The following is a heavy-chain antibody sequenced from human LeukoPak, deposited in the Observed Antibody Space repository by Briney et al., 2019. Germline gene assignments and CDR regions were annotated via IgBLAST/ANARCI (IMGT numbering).Heavy chain of an antibody. Sequence: PGGSLRLSCAASGFTFTNYSIHWVRQAPGKGLEWVTVISYDGTTKYYADSVKGRFTISRDNSKNTLYLQMDSLRAEDTAVYYCASQGRTGTTPDADYWGQGTLVTVSS. J-gene: IGHJ4*02. CDR1: GFTFTNYS. V-gene: IGHV3-30*14. CDR3: ASQGRTGTTPDADY. D-gene: IGHD1-1*01. CDR2: ISYDGTTK.